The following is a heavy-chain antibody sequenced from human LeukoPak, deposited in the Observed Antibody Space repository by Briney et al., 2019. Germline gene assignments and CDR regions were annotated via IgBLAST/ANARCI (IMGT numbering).Heavy chain of an antibody. CDR2: IIPIFGTA. J-gene: IGHJ6*03. CDR1: GGTFSSYA. CDR3: ASVHYYYYYMDV. Sequence: VASVKVSCKASGGTFSSYAISWVRQAPGQGLEWMGGIIPIFGTANYAQKFQGRATITADESTSTAYMELSSLRSEDTAVYYCASVHYYYYYMDVWGKGTTVTVSS. D-gene: IGHD6-6*01. V-gene: IGHV1-69*13.